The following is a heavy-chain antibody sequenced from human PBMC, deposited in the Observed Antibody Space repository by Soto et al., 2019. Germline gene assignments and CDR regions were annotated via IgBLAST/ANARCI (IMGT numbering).Heavy chain of an antibody. J-gene: IGHJ5*02. Sequence: RGESLKISCKGSGYSFTSYWIGWVPEMPGKGLEWMGIIYAGDSDTRYSPSFQGQVTISADKSISTAYLQWSSLKASDTAMYYCARAGGLLRNWFDPWGQGTLVTVSS. V-gene: IGHV5-51*01. CDR2: IYAGDSDT. CDR1: GYSFTSYW. D-gene: IGHD2-15*01. CDR3: ARAGGLLRNWFDP.